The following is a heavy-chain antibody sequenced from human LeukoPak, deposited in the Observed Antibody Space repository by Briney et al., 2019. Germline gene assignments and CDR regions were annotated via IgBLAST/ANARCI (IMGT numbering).Heavy chain of an antibody. CDR1: GFSFSDYY. J-gene: IGHJ4*02. CDR3: ARDDIIMAAAN. D-gene: IGHD3-10*01. Sequence: GGSLRLSCTASGFSFSDYYLSWIREAPGKGLEWISYITSSGSAAYYADSVKGRFTISRDNAKNSLYLQMNSLRAEDTAVYYCARDDIIMAAANWGQGTLVTVSS. CDR2: ITSSGSAA. V-gene: IGHV3-11*01.